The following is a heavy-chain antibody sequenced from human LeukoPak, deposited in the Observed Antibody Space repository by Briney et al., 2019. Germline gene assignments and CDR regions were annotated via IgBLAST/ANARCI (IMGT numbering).Heavy chain of an antibody. CDR2: ISYDGSNK. CDR1: GFTFSSYG. V-gene: IGHV3-30*18. J-gene: IGHJ6*02. CDR3: AKGVRNMSRYYYYGMDV. D-gene: IGHD2/OR15-2a*01. Sequence: GRSLRLSCAASGFTFSSYGMHWVRQAPGKGLEWVAVISYDGSNKYYADSVKGRFTISRDNSKNTLYLQMNSLRAEDTAVYYRAKGVRNMSRYYYYGMDVWGQGTTVTVSS.